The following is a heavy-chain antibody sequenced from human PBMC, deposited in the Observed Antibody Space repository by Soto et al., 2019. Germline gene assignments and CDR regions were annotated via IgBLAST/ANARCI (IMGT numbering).Heavy chain of an antibody. Sequence: SVKVSCKASGGTFSSYAISWVRQAPGQGLEWMGGIIPIFGTANYAQKFQGRVTITADESTGTAYMELSSLRSEDTAVYYCARDRGQLACYSGMDVWRQGTTVTVSS. CDR2: IIPIFGTA. CDR3: ARDRGQLACYSGMDV. D-gene: IGHD6-13*01. V-gene: IGHV1-69*13. J-gene: IGHJ6*02. CDR1: GGTFSSYA.